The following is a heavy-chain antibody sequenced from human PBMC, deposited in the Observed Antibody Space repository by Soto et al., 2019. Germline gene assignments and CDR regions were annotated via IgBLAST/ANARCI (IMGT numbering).Heavy chain of an antibody. Sequence: LRLSCAASGFTFSSYAMSWVRQAPGKGLEWVSAISGSGGSTYYADSVKGRSTISRDNSKNTLYLQMNSLRAEDTAVYYCAKDSSSYCSSTSCYPYYYYGMDVWGQGTTVTLSS. CDR2: ISGSGGST. CDR1: GFTFSSYA. V-gene: IGHV3-23*01. D-gene: IGHD2-2*01. J-gene: IGHJ6*02. CDR3: AKDSSSYCSSTSCYPYYYYGMDV.